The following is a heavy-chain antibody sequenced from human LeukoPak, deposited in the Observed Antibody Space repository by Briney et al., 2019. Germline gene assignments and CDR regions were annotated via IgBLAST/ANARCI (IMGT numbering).Heavy chain of an antibody. CDR3: AKSGIAVAGTSPDY. Sequence: GGSLRLSCAASGFTFSSYAMSWVRQAPGKGLEGVSAISGSGGSTYYADSVKGRFTISRDNSKNTLYLQMNSLRAEDTAVYYCAKSGIAVAGTSPDYWGQGTLVTVSS. V-gene: IGHV3-23*01. CDR1: GFTFSSYA. D-gene: IGHD6-19*01. J-gene: IGHJ4*02. CDR2: ISGSGGST.